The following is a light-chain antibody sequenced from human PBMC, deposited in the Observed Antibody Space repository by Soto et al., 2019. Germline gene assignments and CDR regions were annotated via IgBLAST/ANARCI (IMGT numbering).Light chain of an antibody. CDR2: EGS. CDR1: SSDVGSYNL. J-gene: IGLJ2*01. V-gene: IGLV2-23*03. CDR3: CSYAGSSTFL. Sequence: QSALTQPASVSGSPGRSITISCTGTSSDVGSYNLVSWYQQHPGKAPKLMIYEGSKRPSGVSNRFSGSKSGNTASLTISGLQAEDEADYYCCSYAGSSTFLFGGGTKVTVL.